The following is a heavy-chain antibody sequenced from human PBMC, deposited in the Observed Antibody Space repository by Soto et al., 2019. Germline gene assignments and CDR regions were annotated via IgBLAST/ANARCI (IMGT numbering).Heavy chain of an antibody. D-gene: IGHD5-18*01. CDR3: ARSSGYSYGRFDY. J-gene: IGHJ4*02. CDR2: IYYSGST. Sequence: TLSLTCTVSGGSISSYYWSWIRQPPGKGLEWIGYIYYSGSTNYNPSLKSRVTISVDTSKNQFSLKLSSVTAADTAVYYRARSSGYSYGRFDYWGQGTLVTVSS. V-gene: IGHV4-59*01. CDR1: GGSISSYY.